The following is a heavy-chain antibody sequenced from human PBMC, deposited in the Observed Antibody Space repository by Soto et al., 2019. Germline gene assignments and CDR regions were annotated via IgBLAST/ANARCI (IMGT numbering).Heavy chain of an antibody. Sequence: QVQLVQSGAEVKKPGSSVKVSCKASGGTFSSYAISLGRQAPGQGLEWMGGMIPIFGTANYAQKFQGRVTITADESTSTAYMELSSLRSEDTAVYYCARDYYGSGSYSDYYYGMDVWGQGTTVTVSS. CDR3: ARDYYGSGSYSDYYYGMDV. J-gene: IGHJ6*02. CDR1: GGTFSSYA. D-gene: IGHD3-10*01. CDR2: MIPIFGTA. V-gene: IGHV1-69*01.